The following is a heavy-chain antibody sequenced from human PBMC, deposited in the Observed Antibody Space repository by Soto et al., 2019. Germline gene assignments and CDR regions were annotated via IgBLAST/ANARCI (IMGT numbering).Heavy chain of an antibody. Sequence: EVQVLESGGGLVQPGGSLRLSCVISRLTFSNYALNWVRQAPGKELEWVSSISGSGDTTYYADSVKGRFTISRDNSKNTLYLQMNSLRVEDTALYYCAKADYSYSWAPGDYWGQGTLVTVSS. CDR2: ISGSGDTT. CDR3: AKADYSYSWAPGDY. V-gene: IGHV3-23*01. J-gene: IGHJ4*02. D-gene: IGHD6-13*01. CDR1: RLTFSNYA.